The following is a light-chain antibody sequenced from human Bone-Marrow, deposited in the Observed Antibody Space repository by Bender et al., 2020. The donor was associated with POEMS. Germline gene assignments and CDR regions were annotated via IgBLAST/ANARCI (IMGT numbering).Light chain of an antibody. J-gene: IGLJ3*02. CDR2: GYN. Sequence: QSALTQPPFASGSPGQSVTISCTGTSGDLGTYNFVAWYQHLPGTAPKLLIYGYNNRPSGVPDRFSGSKSGTSASLAITGLQAEDEGDYYCQSYDNSLGGWVFGGGTKLTVL. CDR3: QSYDNSLGGWV. V-gene: IGLV1-40*01. CDR1: SGDLGTYNF.